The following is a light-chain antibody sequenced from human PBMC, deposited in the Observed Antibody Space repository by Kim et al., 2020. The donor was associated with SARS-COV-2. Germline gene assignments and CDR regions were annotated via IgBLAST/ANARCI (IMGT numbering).Light chain of an antibody. V-gene: IGKV3-20*01. CDR2: DAS. CDR1: QRISANF. Sequence: LSPGERATRSCRASQRISANFLAWYQQKPGLAPRLLIYDASVWATGTPDRFIAGGSGSDFILTISRLEPEDFATYYCQQYYNYWTFGQGTKVDIK. J-gene: IGKJ1*01. CDR3: QQYYNYWT.